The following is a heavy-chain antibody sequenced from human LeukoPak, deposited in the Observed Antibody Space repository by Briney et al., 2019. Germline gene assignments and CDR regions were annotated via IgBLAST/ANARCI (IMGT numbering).Heavy chain of an antibody. CDR2: IIPILGIA. Sequence: EASVKVSCKASGGTFSSYAISWVRQAPGQGLEWMGRIIPILGIANYSQKFQGGVTITADKSTSTAYMELSSLRSEDTAVYYCARVLRGGKGREEASGSYYFDYWGQGTLVTVSS. CDR3: ARVLRGGKGREEASGSYYFDY. CDR1: GGTFSSYA. D-gene: IGHD3-10*01. J-gene: IGHJ4*02. V-gene: IGHV1-69*04.